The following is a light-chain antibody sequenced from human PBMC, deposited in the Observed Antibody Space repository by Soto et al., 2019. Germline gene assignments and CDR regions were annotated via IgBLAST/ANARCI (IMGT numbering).Light chain of an antibody. CDR2: GAS. J-gene: IGKJ1*01. CDR1: QSISNSY. V-gene: IGKV3-20*01. Sequence: EIVMTQSPTILSVSPGERATLSCRASQSISNSYLAWYQQKPGQAPRLLIYGASSRATGIPDRFSGSGSVTDFTLTISGLEPEDFAVYFCQQYGSSPRTFGQGTKVDIK. CDR3: QQYGSSPRT.